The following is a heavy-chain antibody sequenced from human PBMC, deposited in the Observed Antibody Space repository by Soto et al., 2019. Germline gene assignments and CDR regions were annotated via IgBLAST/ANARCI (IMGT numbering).Heavy chain of an antibody. CDR3: ARARVFPYLPHNWFDP. Sequence: GGPLRPPCPASGFPFVSYWLTWSGQPPGKGLEWVANIKQDGSEKYYVDSVKGRFTISRDNAKNSLYLQMNSLRAEDTAVYYCARARVFPYLPHNWFDPWGQGTLVTVSS. J-gene: IGHJ5*02. CDR2: IKQDGSEK. V-gene: IGHV3-7*01. D-gene: IGHD2-2*01. CDR1: GFPFVSYW.